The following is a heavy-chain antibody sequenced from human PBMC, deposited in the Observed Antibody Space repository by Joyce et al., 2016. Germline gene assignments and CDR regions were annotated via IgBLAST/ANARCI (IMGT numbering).Heavy chain of an antibody. CDR2: IYDSGTT. J-gene: IGHJ4*02. D-gene: IGHD3-16*02. CDR1: GGSMNTYY. V-gene: IGHV4-59*01. Sequence: QVQLQESGPRLVKPSETLSLTCNVSGGSMNTYYWSWIRQPTGKGLQWIGYIYDSGTTNYNPSLKSRVTISVDMSKPQFSLRLSSVTAADTALYYCARGRDYVTGRYQYTHLDYWGQGSLVTVSS. CDR3: ARGRDYVTGRYQYTHLDY.